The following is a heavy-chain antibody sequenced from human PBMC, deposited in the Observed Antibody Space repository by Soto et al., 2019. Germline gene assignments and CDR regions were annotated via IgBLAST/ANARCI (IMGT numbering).Heavy chain of an antibody. Sequence: SETLSLTCTVSGDSIISSYWSWIRQPPGKGLQWLGYIHHSGGSNYNPPLLGRITMSADTSNNQFSLRLTSVTAADTALYFCARVRYSSRYLGFFDYWGQGALVTVSS. J-gene: IGHJ4*02. D-gene: IGHD5-18*01. V-gene: IGHV4-59*01. CDR3: ARVRYSSRYLGFFDY. CDR2: IHHSGGS. CDR1: GDSIISSY.